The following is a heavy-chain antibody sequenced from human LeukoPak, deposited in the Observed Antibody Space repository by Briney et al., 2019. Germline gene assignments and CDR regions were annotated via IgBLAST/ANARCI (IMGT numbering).Heavy chain of an antibody. CDR3: APVPAMVYFAY. J-gene: IGHJ4*02. Sequence: GASVKVSCKASGGTFSSYAISWVRQAPGQGLEWMGGIIPIFGTANYAQKFQGRVTITADESTSTAYMELSSLRSEDTAVYYCAPVPAMVYFAYWGQRTLVTVSS. V-gene: IGHV1-69*13. CDR1: GGTFSSYA. D-gene: IGHD5-18*01. CDR2: IIPIFGTA.